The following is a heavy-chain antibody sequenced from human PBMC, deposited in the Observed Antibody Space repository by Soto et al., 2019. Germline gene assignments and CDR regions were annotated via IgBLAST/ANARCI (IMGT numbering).Heavy chain of an antibody. CDR2: IDPNSGGT. CDR1: GYTFTGLY. D-gene: IGHD2-8*02. V-gene: IGHV1-2*02. J-gene: IGHJ4*02. CDR3: ARDHGWWSFDY. Sequence: ASVKVSCKASGYTFTGLYMHWVRLAPGQGLEWMGWIDPNSGGTNYAEKFQGRVTMTRDTSISTAYMELSSLRSDDTAVYYCARDHGWWSFDYWGQGALVTVSS.